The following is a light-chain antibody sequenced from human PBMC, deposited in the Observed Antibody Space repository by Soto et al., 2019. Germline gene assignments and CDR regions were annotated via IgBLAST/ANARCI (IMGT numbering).Light chain of an antibody. CDR1: QSISSW. J-gene: IGKJ4*01. CDR2: KAS. Sequence: DIQMTQSPSTLSASVRDRVTITCRASQSISSWLAWYQQKPGKAPKLLIYKASSLESGVPSRFSGSGSGTEFTLTISSLQPDDFATYYCQQYNSYPLTFGGGTRVEIK. V-gene: IGKV1-5*03. CDR3: QQYNSYPLT.